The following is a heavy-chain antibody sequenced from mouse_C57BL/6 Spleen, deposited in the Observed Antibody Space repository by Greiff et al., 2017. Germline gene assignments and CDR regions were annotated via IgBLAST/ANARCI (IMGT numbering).Heavy chain of an antibody. J-gene: IGHJ1*03. Sequence: QVQLQQPGAELVKPGASVKMSCKASGYTFTSYWITWVKQRPGQGLEWIGDIYPGSGSTNYNEKFKSKATLTVDTSSSTAYMQLSSLTSEDSAVYYCARSDGYYGAYWYFDVWGTGTTVTVSS. D-gene: IGHD2-3*01. CDR1: GYTFTSYW. V-gene: IGHV1-55*01. CDR3: ARSDGYYGAYWYFDV. CDR2: IYPGSGST.